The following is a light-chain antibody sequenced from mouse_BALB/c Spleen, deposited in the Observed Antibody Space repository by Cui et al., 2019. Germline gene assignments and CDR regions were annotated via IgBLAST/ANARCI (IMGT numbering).Light chain of an antibody. CDR1: SSVRSSY. CDR2: STS. J-gene: IGKJ1*01. Sequence: IVLTPSHAIMSASLEERVTMTCTASSSVRSSYLHWYQQKPGSSPKLWIYSTSNLASGVPARFSGSGSGTSYSLTISSMEAEDAATYYCHQYHRSPRTFGGGTKLEIK. CDR3: HQYHRSPRT. V-gene: IGKV4-74*01.